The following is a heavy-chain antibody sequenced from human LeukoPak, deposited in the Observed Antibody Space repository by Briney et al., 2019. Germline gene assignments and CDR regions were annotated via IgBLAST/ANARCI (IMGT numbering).Heavy chain of an antibody. D-gene: IGHD3-3*01. V-gene: IGHV5-51*01. CDR1: GYSFTSYW. J-gene: IGHJ4*02. CDR3: ARLFRLKNPFDD. CDR2: IYPGDSDT. Sequence: GESLKISCKGSGYSFTSYWIGWVRQMPGKGLEWMGIIYPGDSDTRYSPSFQGQVSISADKSISTAYLQWGTLKASDTAMYYCARLFRLKNPFDDWGQGTLVTVSS.